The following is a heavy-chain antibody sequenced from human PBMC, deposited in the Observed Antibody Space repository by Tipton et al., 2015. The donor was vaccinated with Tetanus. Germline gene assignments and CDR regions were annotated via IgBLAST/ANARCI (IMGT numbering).Heavy chain of an antibody. CDR3: ARDFREGATTTLGNDGFGI. Sequence: TLSLTCTVSGGPITRGDYYWNWIRQSPGKGLEWLGNIYFSGNTHYNPSLGSRISMSVDTSKNQFSLKVSSVTAADTAVYYCARDFREGATTTLGNDGFGIWGQGTMVTVS. CDR1: GGPITRGDYY. D-gene: IGHD1-26*01. J-gene: IGHJ3*02. CDR2: IYFSGNT. V-gene: IGHV4-30-4*01.